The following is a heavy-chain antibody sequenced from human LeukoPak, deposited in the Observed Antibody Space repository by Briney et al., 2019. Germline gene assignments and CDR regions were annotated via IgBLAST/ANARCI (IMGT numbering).Heavy chain of an antibody. CDR2: ISYDGSNK. Sequence: PGGSLRLSCAASGFTFSSYAMHWVRQAPGRGLEWVAVISYDGSNKYYADSVKGRFTISRDNSKNTLYLQMNSLRAEDTAVYYCARDVYLGYYGSSGYYLPVYWGQGTLVTVSS. D-gene: IGHD3-22*01. J-gene: IGHJ4*02. V-gene: IGHV3-30-3*01. CDR1: GFTFSSYA. CDR3: ARDVYLGYYGSSGYYLPVY.